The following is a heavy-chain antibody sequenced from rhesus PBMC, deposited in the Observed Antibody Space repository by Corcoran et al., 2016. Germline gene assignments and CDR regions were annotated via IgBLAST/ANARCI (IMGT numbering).Heavy chain of an antibody. CDR3: AKARYYSSWSLVY. CDR2: INSGGGST. CDR1: GFTFSSYG. D-gene: IGHD6-13*01. J-gene: IGHJ4*01. V-gene: IGHV3S5*01. Sequence: EVQLVETGGGLVQPGGSLKLSCAASGFTFSSYGMSGVRKAPGKGLEWLSAINSGGGSTYYADSVKGRFTISRDNSKNTLSLQMNSLRPEDTAVYYCAKARYYSSWSLVYWGQGVLVTVSS.